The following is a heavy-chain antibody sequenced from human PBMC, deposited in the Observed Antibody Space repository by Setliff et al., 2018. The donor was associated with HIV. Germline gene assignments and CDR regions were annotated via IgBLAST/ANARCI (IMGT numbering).Heavy chain of an antibody. V-gene: IGHV3-7*04. D-gene: IGHD2-15*01. CDR1: GFTFSNYW. J-gene: IGHJ5*02. Sequence: PGGSLRLSCAASGFTFSNYWMDWVRQAPGKGLEWVATIKQDGSEIYYMDSVKGRFTISSDSSKNTLLLQMDNLGGDDTSAYYCVKDVSWAASWGQGTLVTVSS. CDR3: VKDVSWAAS. CDR2: IKQDGSEI.